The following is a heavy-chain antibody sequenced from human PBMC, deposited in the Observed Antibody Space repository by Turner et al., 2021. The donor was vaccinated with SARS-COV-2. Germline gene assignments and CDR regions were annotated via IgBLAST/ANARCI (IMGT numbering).Heavy chain of an antibody. V-gene: IGHV3-9*01. D-gene: IGHD3-10*01. Sequence: EVQLVESGGGLVQPGRSLRLSCAGSGFTFDDYAMHWVRQAPGKGLEWVSGISWNSGSIGYADSVKGRFTISRDNAKNSLYLQMNSLRAEDTALYYCAKDMRVGFRGVITRGGFDYWGQGTLVTVSS. CDR1: GFTFDDYA. CDR2: ISWNSGSI. J-gene: IGHJ4*02. CDR3: AKDMRVGFRGVITRGGFDY.